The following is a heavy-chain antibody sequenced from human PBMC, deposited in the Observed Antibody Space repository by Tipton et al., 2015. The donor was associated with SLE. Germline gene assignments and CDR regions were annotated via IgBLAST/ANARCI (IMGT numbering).Heavy chain of an antibody. CDR3: ARSGISGVDD. V-gene: IGHV3-23*01. CDR1: GFTFSNYA. CDR2: ISGSGGGT. D-gene: IGHD2-8*02. J-gene: IGHJ4*02. Sequence: SLRLSCAASGFTFSNYAMNWVRLAPGKGLEWVSTISGSGGGTYYAESVKGRFTISRDNAKNTLYLQMNSLRAEDTAVYYCARSGISGVDDWGQGTLVTVSS.